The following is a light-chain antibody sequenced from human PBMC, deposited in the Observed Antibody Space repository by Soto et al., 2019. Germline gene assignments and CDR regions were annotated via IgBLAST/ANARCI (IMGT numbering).Light chain of an antibody. CDR1: QSLSSDD. J-gene: IGKJ2*02. CDR2: STF. V-gene: IGKV3-20*01. CDR3: QKYDNLPCT. Sequence: EIVLTQSPASLSLSPGETATLFCRASQSLSSDDFAWYQQKPGHAPRLLIYSTFRRMSGIPDRFSASGSGTDFTLTISRLEPEDFAVYYCQKYDNLPCTFGQGTKLEIK.